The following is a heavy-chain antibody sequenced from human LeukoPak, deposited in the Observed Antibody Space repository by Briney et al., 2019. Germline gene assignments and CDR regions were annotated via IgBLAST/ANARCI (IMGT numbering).Heavy chain of an antibody. D-gene: IGHD3-10*02. J-gene: IGHJ6*04. CDR2: IRSTSNTI. V-gene: IGHV3-48*03. CDR3: AELGITMIGGV. CDR1: GFAFSSYE. Sequence: GGSLRLSCAASGFAFSSYEMNWVRQAPGKGLEWVSYIRSTSNTIYYADSVKGRFTISRDNAKNSLYLQMNSLRAEDTAVYYCAELGITMIGGVWGKGTTVTISS.